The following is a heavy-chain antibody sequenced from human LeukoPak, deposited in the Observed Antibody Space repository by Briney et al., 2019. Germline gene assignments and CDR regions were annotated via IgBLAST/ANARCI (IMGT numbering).Heavy chain of an antibody. V-gene: IGHV4-59*08. J-gene: IGHJ4*02. CDR3: ASTSYYYGSGSYYNF. Sequence: SETLSLTCTVSGGSISSYYWSWIRQPPGKGLVWIGYIYYSGSTNYNPSLKSRVTISVDTSKNQFSLKLSSVTAADTAVYFCASTSYYYGSGSYYNFWGQGTLVTVSS. CDR1: GGSISSYY. CDR2: IYYSGST. D-gene: IGHD3-10*01.